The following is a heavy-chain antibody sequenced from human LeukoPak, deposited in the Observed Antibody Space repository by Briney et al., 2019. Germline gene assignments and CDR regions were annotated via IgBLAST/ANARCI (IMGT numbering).Heavy chain of an antibody. CDR1: GYTFTGYY. CDR3: ARDQTNIYSSGWYNWFDP. Sequence: ASVKVSCKASGYTFTGYYMHWVRQAPGQGLEWMGWINPNSGGTNYAQKFQGRVTMTRDTSTSTAYMELSRLRSDDTAVYYCARDQTNIYSSGWYNWFDPWGQGTLVTVSS. J-gene: IGHJ5*02. CDR2: INPNSGGT. V-gene: IGHV1-2*02. D-gene: IGHD6-19*01.